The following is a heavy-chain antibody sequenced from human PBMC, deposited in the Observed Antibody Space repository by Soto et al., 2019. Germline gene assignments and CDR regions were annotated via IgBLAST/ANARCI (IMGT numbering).Heavy chain of an antibody. J-gene: IGHJ4*02. CDR3: AKEEGSKRDIVVVPAAMDY. D-gene: IGHD2-2*01. V-gene: IGHV3-23*01. CDR2: ISGSGGST. Sequence: GGSLRLSCAASGFTFSSYAMSWVRQAPGKGLEWVSAISGSGGSTYYADSVKGRFTISRDNSKNTLYLQMNSLRAEDTAVYYCAKEEGSKRDIVVVPAAMDYWGQGTLVTVSS. CDR1: GFTFSSYA.